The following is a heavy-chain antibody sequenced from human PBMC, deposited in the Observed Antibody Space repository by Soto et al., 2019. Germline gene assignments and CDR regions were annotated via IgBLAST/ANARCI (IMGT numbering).Heavy chain of an antibody. Sequence: QVQLVQSGAEVKKPGSSVRVSCKASGGTFDSYTISWVRQAPGQGLEWGGRIAPIFDISKYAPKFQGRVTIPADKSTCTAYMGLSGLTSEDTAVYYCATGAFGGRQQLVRDAFDFWGQGTMVTVSS. V-gene: IGHV1-69*02. J-gene: IGHJ3*01. D-gene: IGHD3-16*01. CDR3: ATGAFGGRQQLVRDAFDF. CDR1: GGTFDSYT. CDR2: IAPIFDIS.